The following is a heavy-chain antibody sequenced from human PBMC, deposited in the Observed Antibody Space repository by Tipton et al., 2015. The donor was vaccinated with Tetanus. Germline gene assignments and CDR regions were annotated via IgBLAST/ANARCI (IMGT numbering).Heavy chain of an antibody. CDR3: ARNVYTVTNDAFDI. Sequence: LRLSCTVSGDSVSTGNFYWSWIRQPPGKGLEWIAFIHHSGLAFSKPSLKSRVSISIDTSQNQFSLRSTSVTAADTAVYFCARNVYTVTNDAFDIWGHGTLVNVSS. V-gene: IGHV4-30-4*01. CDR1: GDSVSTGNFY. D-gene: IGHD4-11*01. CDR2: IHHSGLA. J-gene: IGHJ3*02.